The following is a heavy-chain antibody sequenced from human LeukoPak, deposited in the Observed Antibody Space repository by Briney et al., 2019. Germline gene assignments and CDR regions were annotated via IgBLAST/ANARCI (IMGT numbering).Heavy chain of an antibody. D-gene: IGHD5-18*01. CDR3: ARDHGDGYDAFDI. CDR1: GYTFTSYF. J-gene: IGHJ3*02. CDR2: IYLSDSST. Sequence: ASLKVSCKASGYTFTSYFMHWGRQAPGEGLEWMGIIYLSDSSTSYAQKFHGRVTMTRDTSTNTVYMELNNLRSEDTAVYYCARDHGDGYDAFDIWGQGTMVTVSS. V-gene: IGHV1-46*01.